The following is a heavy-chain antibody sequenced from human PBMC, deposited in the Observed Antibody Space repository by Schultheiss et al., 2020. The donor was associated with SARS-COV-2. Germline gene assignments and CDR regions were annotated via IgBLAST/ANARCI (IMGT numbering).Heavy chain of an antibody. D-gene: IGHD6-13*01. V-gene: IGHV4-34*01. J-gene: IGHJ3*02. Sequence: SQTLSLTCAVYGGSFSGYYWSWIRQPPGKGLEWIGEIYHSGSTSYNPSLTSRVTISLDTSKTQFSLKLSSVTAADTAMYYCADHQTRSWLDAFDIWGQGTMVTVSS. CDR2: IYHSGST. CDR3: ADHQTRSWLDAFDI. CDR1: GGSFSGYY.